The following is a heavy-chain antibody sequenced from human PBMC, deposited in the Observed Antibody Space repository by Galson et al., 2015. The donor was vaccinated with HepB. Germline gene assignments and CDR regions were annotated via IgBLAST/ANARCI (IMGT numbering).Heavy chain of an antibody. Sequence: SVKVSCKASGGTFNNYAINWVRQAPGQGLEWMGRIIPFLNIVNFAQKFQGRVTISADKSTNTAYMDLSSLRYEDTAMYYCASRTVGATKDYYYYGMDVWGQGTTVTVSS. D-gene: IGHD1-26*01. CDR3: ASRTVGATKDYYYYGMDV. V-gene: IGHV1-69*04. CDR1: GGTFNNYA. J-gene: IGHJ6*02. CDR2: IIPFLNIV.